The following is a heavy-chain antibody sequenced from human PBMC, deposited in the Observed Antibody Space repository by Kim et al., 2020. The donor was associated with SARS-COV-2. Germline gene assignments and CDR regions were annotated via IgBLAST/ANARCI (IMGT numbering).Heavy chain of an antibody. CDR3: ARDPYYYGSGSYYVCWFDP. Sequence: SRVTISVDTSKNQFSLKLGSVTAADTAVYYCARDPYYYGSGSYYVCWFDPWGQGTLVTVSS. J-gene: IGHJ5*02. D-gene: IGHD3-10*01. V-gene: IGHV4-39*07.